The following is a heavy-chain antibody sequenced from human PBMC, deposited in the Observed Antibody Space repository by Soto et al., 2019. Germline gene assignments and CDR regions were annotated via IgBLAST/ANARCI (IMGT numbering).Heavy chain of an antibody. D-gene: IGHD3-22*01. J-gene: IGHJ6*02. V-gene: IGHV3-49*03. CDR1: GFTFGDYA. CDR2: IRSKAYGGTT. Sequence: PGGSLRLSCTASGFTFGDYAMSWFRQAPGKGRGWVGFIRSKAYGGTTEYAASVKGRFTISRDDSKSIAYLQMNSLKTEDTAVYYCTRRYYYDSSGYYENFYYYYGMDVWGQGTTVTSP. CDR3: TRRYYYDSSGYYENFYYYYGMDV.